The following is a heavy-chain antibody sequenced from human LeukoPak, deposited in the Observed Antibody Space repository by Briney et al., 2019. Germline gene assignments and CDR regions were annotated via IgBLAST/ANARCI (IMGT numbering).Heavy chain of an antibody. V-gene: IGHV4-39*07. J-gene: IGHJ4*02. CDR2: IYYSGST. CDR3: ARVVITYYYDSSGRIHYFDY. D-gene: IGHD3-22*01. Sequence: SETLSLTCTVSGGSISSSSYYWGWIRQPPGKGLEWIGSIYYSGSTYYNPSLKSRVTISVDTSKNQFSLKLSSVTAADTAVYYCARVVITYYYDSSGRIHYFDYWGQGTLVTVSS. CDR1: GGSISSSSYY.